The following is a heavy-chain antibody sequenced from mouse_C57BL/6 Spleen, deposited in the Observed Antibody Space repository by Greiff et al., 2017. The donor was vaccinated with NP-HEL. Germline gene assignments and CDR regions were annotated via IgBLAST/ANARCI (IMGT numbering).Heavy chain of an antibody. J-gene: IGHJ1*03. CDR1: GYTFTSYW. CDR3: AREEGTVVATRNWYFDV. Sequence: VQLQQSGAELAKPGASVKLSCKASGYTFTSYWMHWVKQRPGQGLEWIGYINPSSGYTKYNKKFKDKATLTADKSFSTAYMQLSSLTYEDSAVYYCAREEGTVVATRNWYFDVWGTGTTVTVSS. V-gene: IGHV1-7*01. CDR2: INPSSGYT. D-gene: IGHD1-1*01.